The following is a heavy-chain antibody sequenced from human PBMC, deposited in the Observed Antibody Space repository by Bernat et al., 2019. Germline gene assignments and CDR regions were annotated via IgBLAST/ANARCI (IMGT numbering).Heavy chain of an antibody. CDR1: GFTFSSYG. D-gene: IGHD6-6*01. CDR2: IWYDGSNK. CDR3: ASLVGSSSSSGGFDY. Sequence: VRLVESGGGLVQPGGSLRLSCAASGFTFSSYGMHWVRQAPGKGLEWVAVIWYDGSNKYYADSVKGRFTISRDNSKNTLYLQMNSLRAEDTAVYYCASLVGSSSSSGGFDYWGQGTLVTVSS. V-gene: IGHV3-33*08. J-gene: IGHJ4*02.